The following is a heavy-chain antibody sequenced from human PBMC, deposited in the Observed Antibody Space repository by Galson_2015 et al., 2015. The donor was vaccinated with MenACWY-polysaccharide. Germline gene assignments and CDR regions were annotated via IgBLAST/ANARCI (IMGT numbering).Heavy chain of an antibody. D-gene: IGHD3-16*01. J-gene: IGHJ5*02. Sequence: SETLSLTCSVSGGSMSSSYWGWIRQFPGKGLEWIGYMHTSGRSNYNPSLRSRVTISVDTSKNEFSLNLSSVTAADTAVYYCVAELFQASFGWFDPWGQGAQVIVSS. V-gene: IGHV4-59*01. CDR3: VAELFQASFGWFDP. CDR2: MHTSGRS. CDR1: GGSMSSSY.